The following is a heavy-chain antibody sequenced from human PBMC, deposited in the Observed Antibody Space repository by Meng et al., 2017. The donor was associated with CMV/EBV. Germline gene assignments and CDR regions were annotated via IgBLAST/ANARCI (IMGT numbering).Heavy chain of an antibody. CDR3: ARCVVVPAAHATPRIWFDP. CDR1: GGSVSSGSYY. J-gene: IGHJ5*02. V-gene: IGHV4-61*01. CDR2: IYFSGST. D-gene: IGHD2-2*01. Sequence: SQTLSLTCTVPGGSVSSGSYYWSWIRQPPGKGLEWIGDIYFSGSTNYNPSLKSRVTISVDTSKSQFSLKLSSVTAADTAVYYCARCVVVPAAHATPRIWFDPWGQGTLVTVSS.